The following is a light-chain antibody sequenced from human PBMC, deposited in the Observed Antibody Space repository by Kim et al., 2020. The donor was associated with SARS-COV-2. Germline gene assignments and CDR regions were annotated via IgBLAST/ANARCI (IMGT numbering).Light chain of an antibody. V-gene: IGLV3-19*01. Sequence: VALGQTVRITCQGYSLRRYYASWYQQKPGQAPVLVMYGKNYRPSWIPDRFSGSRSGNTRSLTIIGAQAEDEADYYCNSRDSGGNHLFGGGTKLTVL. CDR2: GKN. J-gene: IGLJ2*01. CDR3: NSRDSGGNHL. CDR1: SLRRYY.